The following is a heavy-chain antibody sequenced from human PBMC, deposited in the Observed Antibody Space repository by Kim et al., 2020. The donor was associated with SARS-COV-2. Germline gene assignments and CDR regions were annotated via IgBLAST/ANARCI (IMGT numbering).Heavy chain of an antibody. D-gene: IGHD4-17*01. Sequence: GGSLRLSCAASGFTFSSYAKSWVRQAPGKGLEWVSAISGCGGSTYYADPVKGRFTNYRDKSKNTLYLQMNSLGAEDTADYYCAKESDTDDYGDSDFDYWGQGTLVTVSS. CDR1: GFTFSSYA. CDR3: AKESDTDDYGDSDFDY. CDR2: ISGCGGST. J-gene: IGHJ4*02. V-gene: IGHV3-23*01.